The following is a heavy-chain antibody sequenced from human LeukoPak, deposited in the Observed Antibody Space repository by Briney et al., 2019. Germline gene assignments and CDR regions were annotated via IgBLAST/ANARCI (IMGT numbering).Heavy chain of an antibody. Sequence: ASVKVSCKASGYTFTSYYMHWVRQAPGQGLEWMGIINPSGGSTSYAQKFQGRVTMTRDTSTSTVYMELSSLRSEDTAVYYCARGGGSGTAGHYFYGMDVWGQGATVTGSS. J-gene: IGHJ6*02. CDR2: INPSGGST. CDR1: GYTFTSYY. V-gene: IGHV1-46*01. D-gene: IGHD3-10*01. CDR3: ARGGGSGTAGHYFYGMDV.